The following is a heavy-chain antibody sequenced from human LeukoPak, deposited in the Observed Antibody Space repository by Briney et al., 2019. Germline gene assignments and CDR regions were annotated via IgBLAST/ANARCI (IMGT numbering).Heavy chain of an antibody. Sequence: PSETLSLTCTASGGSVSSGSYYWSWIRQPPGKGLEWIGYIYYSGSTNYNPSLKSRVTISVDTSKNQFSLKLSSVTAADTAVYYCASRLSSGWYGGHDYWGQGTLVTVSS. D-gene: IGHD6-19*01. J-gene: IGHJ4*02. CDR3: ASRLSSGWYGGHDY. CDR1: GGSVSSGSYY. CDR2: IYYSGST. V-gene: IGHV4-61*01.